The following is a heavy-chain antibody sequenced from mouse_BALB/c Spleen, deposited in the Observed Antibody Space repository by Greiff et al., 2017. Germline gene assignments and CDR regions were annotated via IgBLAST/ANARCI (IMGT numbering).Heavy chain of an antibody. CDR2: ISYDGSN. CDR3: ARDRDDGFAY. CDR1: GYSITSGYY. V-gene: IGHV3-6*02. D-gene: IGHD2-3*01. Sequence: EVKLMESGPGLVKPSQSLSLTCSVTGYSITSGYYWNWIRQFPGTKLEWMGYISYDGSNNYNPSLKNRISITRDTSKNQFFLKLNSVTTEDTATYDCARDRDDGFAYWGQGTLVTVSA. J-gene: IGHJ3*01.